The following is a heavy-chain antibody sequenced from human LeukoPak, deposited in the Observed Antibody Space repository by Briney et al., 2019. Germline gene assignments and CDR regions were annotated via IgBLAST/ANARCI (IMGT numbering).Heavy chain of an antibody. CDR2: ISGSGGGT. V-gene: IGHV3-23*01. CDR3: ANGDAFDM. J-gene: IGHJ3*02. CDR1: GFTFSSYA. Sequence: GGSLRLSCAASGFTFSSYAMSWVRQAPGKGLVWVSGISGSGGGTYYADSEKGRFTISRDNSKNTLYLQMNSLRAEDTAVYYCANGDAFDMWGQGTMVTVSS.